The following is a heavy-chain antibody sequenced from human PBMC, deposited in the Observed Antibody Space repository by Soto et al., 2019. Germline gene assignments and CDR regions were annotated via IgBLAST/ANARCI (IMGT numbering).Heavy chain of an antibody. Sequence: EASVKVSCKASGYTFTSYGISWVRQAPGQGLEWMGWINTYNGNTNYAQKLQGRVTMTTDTSTSTAYMELRSLRSDDTAVYYCARVYYDSSGYPFDYWGQGTLVTVSS. J-gene: IGHJ4*02. D-gene: IGHD3-22*01. CDR1: GYTFTSYG. V-gene: IGHV1-18*01. CDR2: INTYNGNT. CDR3: ARVYYDSSGYPFDY.